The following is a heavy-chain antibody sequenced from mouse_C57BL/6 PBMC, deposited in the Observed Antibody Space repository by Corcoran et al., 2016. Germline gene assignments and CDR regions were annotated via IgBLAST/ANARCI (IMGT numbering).Heavy chain of an antibody. J-gene: IGHJ4*01. Sequence: EVQLQQSGPELVKPGASVKISCKASGYTFTDYYMNWVKQSHGKSLEWIGDINPNNGGTSYNQKFKGKATLTVDKSSSTAYMELRSLTSEDSAVYYCATTVVADAMDYWGQGTSVTVSS. CDR3: ATTVVADAMDY. CDR1: GYTFTDYY. V-gene: IGHV1-26*01. D-gene: IGHD1-1*01. CDR2: INPNNGGT.